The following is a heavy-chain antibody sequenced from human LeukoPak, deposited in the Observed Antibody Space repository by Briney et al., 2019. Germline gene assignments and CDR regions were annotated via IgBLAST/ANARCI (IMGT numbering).Heavy chain of an antibody. CDR1: GFTFSNYA. Sequence: PGGSLRLSCTASGFTFSNYALGWVRQAPGKGLVWVSHINTDGTATTYADSVKGRFTISRDNAKNMLYLQMSSLRAEGTALYYCVRDSNLSFDYWGQGILVTVSS. CDR3: VRDSNLSFDY. J-gene: IGHJ4*02. CDR2: INTDGTAT. V-gene: IGHV3-74*01. D-gene: IGHD1-14*01.